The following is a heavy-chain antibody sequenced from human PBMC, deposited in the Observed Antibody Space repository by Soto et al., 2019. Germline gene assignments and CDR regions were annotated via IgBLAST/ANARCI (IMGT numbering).Heavy chain of an antibody. V-gene: IGHV3-21*01. CDR3: ARAGEYDFWSGYYYYYGMDV. J-gene: IGHJ6*02. Sequence: PGGSLRLSCAASGFTFSSYSMNWVRQAPGKGLEWVSSISSSSSYIYYADSVKGRFTISRDNAKNSLYLQMNSLRAEDTAVYYCARAGEYDFWSGYYYYYGMDVWGQGTTVTVS. D-gene: IGHD3-3*01. CDR1: GFTFSSYS. CDR2: ISSSSSYI.